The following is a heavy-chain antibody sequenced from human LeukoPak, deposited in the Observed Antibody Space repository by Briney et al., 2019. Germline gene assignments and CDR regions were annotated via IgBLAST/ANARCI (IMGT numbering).Heavy chain of an antibody. CDR3: ARQRGTVSDGGYFDY. CDR2: IYPGDSDT. V-gene: IGHV5-51*01. Sequence: MRGESLKISCEGSGTSFTGYWIGWVRQMPGKGLEWMGIIYPGDSDTRYSPSFQGQATISADKSISTAYLQWSSLKASDTAMYYCARQRGTVSDGGYFDYWGQGTLVTVSS. D-gene: IGHD3-16*01. J-gene: IGHJ4*02. CDR1: GTSFTGYW.